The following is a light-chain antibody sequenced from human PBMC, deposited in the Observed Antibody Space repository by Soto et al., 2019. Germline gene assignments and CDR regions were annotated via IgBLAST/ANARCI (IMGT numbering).Light chain of an antibody. J-gene: IGLJ1*01. CDR2: DVR. V-gene: IGLV2-11*01. CDR1: SSDVGGYNY. Sequence: QSALTQPRSVSGSPGQSVTISCTGTSSDVGGYNYVSWYQQHPGKAPKLMIYDVRRRPSGVPDRFSGSKSGNTASLTISGLQAEDEADYYCCSYACTNIGVFGTATKATVL. CDR3: CSYACTNIGV.